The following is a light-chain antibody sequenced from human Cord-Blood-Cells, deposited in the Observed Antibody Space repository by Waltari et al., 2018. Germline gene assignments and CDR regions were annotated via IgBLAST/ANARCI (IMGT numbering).Light chain of an antibody. CDR2: WAS. CDR1: QSVLYSSNNKNY. V-gene: IGKV4-1*01. J-gene: IGKJ1*01. CDR3: QQYYSTPPA. Sequence: DIVMTQYPDSLAVSLGERATINYKSSQSVLYSSNNKNYLAWYQQKPGQPPKLLIYWASTRESGVPDRFSGSGSGTDFTLTISSLQAEDVAVYYCQQYYSTPPAFGQGTKVEIK.